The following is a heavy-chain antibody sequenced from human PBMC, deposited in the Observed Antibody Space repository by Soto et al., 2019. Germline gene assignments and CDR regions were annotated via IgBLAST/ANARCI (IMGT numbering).Heavy chain of an antibody. J-gene: IGHJ5*02. CDR1: GFTFSSYA. V-gene: IGHV3-30-3*01. Sequence: QTGGSLRLSCAASGFTFSSYAMHWVRQAPGKGLEWVAVISYDGSNKYYADSVKGRFTISRDNSKNTLYLQMNSLRAEDTALYYCARAVSGSYVTWGQGMMLTVSS. CDR2: ISYDGSNK. CDR3: ARAVSGSYVT. D-gene: IGHD1-26*01.